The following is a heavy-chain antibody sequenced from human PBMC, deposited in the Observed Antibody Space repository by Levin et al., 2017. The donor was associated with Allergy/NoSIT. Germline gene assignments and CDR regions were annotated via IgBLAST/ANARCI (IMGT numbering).Heavy chain of an antibody. J-gene: IGHJ4*02. Sequence: GGSLRLSCAASGFPFSSYAMSWVRQAPGKGLEWVSAISYSGVSTYDADSVKGRFTISRDNSKNTLYLQMNSLRAEDTAVYYCAKDQQAAYYGSGSYYNPLFDYWGQGTLVTVSS. V-gene: IGHV3-23*01. CDR2: ISYSGVST. D-gene: IGHD3-10*01. CDR1: GFPFSSYA. CDR3: AKDQQAAYYGSGSYYNPLFDY.